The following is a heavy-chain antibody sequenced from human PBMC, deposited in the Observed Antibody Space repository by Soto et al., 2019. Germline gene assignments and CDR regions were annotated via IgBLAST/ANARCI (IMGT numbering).Heavy chain of an antibody. J-gene: IGHJ6*02. CDR2: INPNSGGT. Sequence: ASVKVSCKASGYTFTGYYMHWVRQAPGQGLEWMGWINPNSGGTNYAQKFQGWVTMTRDTSISKAYMELSRLRSDDTAVYYCARKGRVGATNYYYGMDVWGQGTTVTVSS. D-gene: IGHD1-26*01. CDR3: ARKGRVGATNYYYGMDV. CDR1: GYTFTGYY. V-gene: IGHV1-2*04.